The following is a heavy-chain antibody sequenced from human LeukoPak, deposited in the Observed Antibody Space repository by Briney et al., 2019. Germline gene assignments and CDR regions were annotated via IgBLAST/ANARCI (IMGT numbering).Heavy chain of an antibody. V-gene: IGHV4-59*08. CDR2: IYYSGST. J-gene: IGHJ3*02. CDR1: GGSISSYY. Sequence: SETLSLTCTVSGGSISSYYWSWIRQPPGKGLEWIGYIYYSGSTNYNPSLKSRVTISVDTSKNQFSLKLSSVTAADTAVYYCARPANGCIYDACDIWGQGTMGTVSS. D-gene: IGHD4-23*01. CDR3: ARPANGCIYDACDI.